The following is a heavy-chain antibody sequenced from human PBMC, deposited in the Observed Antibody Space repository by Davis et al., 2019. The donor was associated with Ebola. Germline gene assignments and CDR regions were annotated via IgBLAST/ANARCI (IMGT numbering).Heavy chain of an antibody. CDR3: AKGGYTAMVVNWFDT. D-gene: IGHD5-18*01. V-gene: IGHV3-33*06. CDR1: GFTFSSYG. CDR2: IWYDGSNK. J-gene: IGHJ5*02. Sequence: GESPKIPRAASGFTFSSYGMHWVRQAPDKGLEWVAVIWYDGSNKYYADSVKGRFTISRDNSKNSLYLQMNSLRAEDTAVYYCAKGGYTAMVVNWFDTWGQGTLVTVSS.